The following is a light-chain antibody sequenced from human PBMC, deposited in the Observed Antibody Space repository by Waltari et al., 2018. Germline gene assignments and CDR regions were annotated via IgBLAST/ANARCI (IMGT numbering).Light chain of an antibody. V-gene: IGKV3-20*01. CDR1: QSVSRNY. Sequence: EIVLPQSPGTLSLSPGDGATLYCRASQSVSRNYVAWYQQKPGQAPRLLIYGASSRATGIPDRFSGRGSGADFTLTISRLEPEDFAVYHCQQYGSSPLTFGGGTKVEIK. CDR2: GAS. CDR3: QQYGSSPLT. J-gene: IGKJ4*01.